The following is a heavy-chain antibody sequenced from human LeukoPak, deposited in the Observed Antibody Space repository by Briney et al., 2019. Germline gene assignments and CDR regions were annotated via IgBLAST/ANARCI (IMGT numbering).Heavy chain of an antibody. D-gene: IGHD2-2*01. CDR2: IYYSGST. V-gene: IGHV4-31*03. J-gene: IGHJ6*03. CDR3: ARSLVVPAATGLPHYYMDV. Sequence: SQTLSLTCTVSGGSISSGGYYWSWIRQHPGKGLEWIGYIYYSGSTYYNPSLKSRVTISVDTSKNQFSLKLSSVTAADTAVYYCARSLVVPAATGLPHYYMDVWGKGTTVTVSS. CDR1: GGSISSGGYY.